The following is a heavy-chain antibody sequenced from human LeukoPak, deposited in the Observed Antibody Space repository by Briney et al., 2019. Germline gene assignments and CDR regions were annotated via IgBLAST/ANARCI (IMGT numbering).Heavy chain of an antibody. CDR1: GFTVSSSY. CDR3: ARDLEAANTYYFDY. J-gene: IGHJ4*02. Sequence: GGSLRLSCAASGFTVSSSYMSWVRQAPGKGLEWVSIFSSAVTTYYADSVKGRFTISRDNSKNTVYLQVNSLRDEDTAVYYCARDLEAANTYYFDYWGQGTMVTVSS. CDR2: FSSAVTT. D-gene: IGHD6-13*01. V-gene: IGHV3-66*01.